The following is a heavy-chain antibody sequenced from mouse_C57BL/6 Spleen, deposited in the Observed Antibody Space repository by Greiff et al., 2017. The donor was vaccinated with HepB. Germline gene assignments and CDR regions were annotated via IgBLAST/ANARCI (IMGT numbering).Heavy chain of an antibody. CDR2: IYPGDGDT. V-gene: IGHV1-82*01. D-gene: IGHD2-4*01. J-gene: IGHJ3*01. CDR3: AGDYDVRFAY. CDR1: GYAFSSSW. Sequence: QVQLQQSGPELVKPGASVKISCKASGYAFSSSWMNWVKQRPGKGLEWIGRIYPGDGDTNYNGKFKGKATLTADKSSSTAYMQLSSLTSEDSAVYFCAGDYDVRFAYWGQGTLVTVSA.